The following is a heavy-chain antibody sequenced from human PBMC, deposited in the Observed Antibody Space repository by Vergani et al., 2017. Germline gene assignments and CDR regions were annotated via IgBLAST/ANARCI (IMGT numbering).Heavy chain of an antibody. CDR1: GYTFTGYY. Sequence: QVQLVQSGAEVMKPGASVKVSCKASGYTFTGYYMPWVRQPPAQGLEWMGWINPNSGGTNYAQKFQGRVTMTRDTSISTAYMELSRLRSDDTPVYYCARGGGGNVVTTIWIDPWGQGTLVTVYS. CDR2: INPNSGGT. V-gene: IGHV1-2*02. CDR3: ARGGGGNVVTTIWIDP. D-gene: IGHD2-21*02. J-gene: IGHJ5*02.